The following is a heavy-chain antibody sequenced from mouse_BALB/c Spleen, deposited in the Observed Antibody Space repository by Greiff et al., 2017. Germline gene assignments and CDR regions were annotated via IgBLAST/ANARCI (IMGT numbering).Heavy chain of an antibody. Sequence: VKLMESGPGLVAPSQSLSITCTVSGFSLTSYDISWIRQPPGKGLEWLGVIWTGGGTNYNSAFMSRLSISKDNSKSQVFLKMNSLQTDDTAIYYCVRDELGDAMDYWGQGTSVTVSS. CDR2: IWTGGGT. CDR1: GFSLTSYD. J-gene: IGHJ4*01. CDR3: VRDELGDAMDY. V-gene: IGHV2-9-2*01. D-gene: IGHD3-3*01.